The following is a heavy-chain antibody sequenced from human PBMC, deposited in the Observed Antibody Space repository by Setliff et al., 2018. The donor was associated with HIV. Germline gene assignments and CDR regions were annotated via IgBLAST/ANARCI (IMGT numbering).Heavy chain of an antibody. CDR2: IYYSGNT. CDR1: GDSISSDFY. Sequence: PSETLSLTCTVSGDSISSDFYWSWIRQPPGKGLEWIGSIYYSGNTNYNPSLKSRVTISIDTSKSQFSLKLTSVSAADTAMYYCARGRRRSSTPYYFDYWGQGTLVTVSS. CDR3: ARGRRRSSTPYYFDY. J-gene: IGHJ4*02. V-gene: IGHV4-61*01.